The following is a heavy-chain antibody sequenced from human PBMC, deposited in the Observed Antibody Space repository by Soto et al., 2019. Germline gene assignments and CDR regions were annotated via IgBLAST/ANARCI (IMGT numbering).Heavy chain of an antibody. CDR2: INAGNGNT. CDR1: GYTFTSYA. V-gene: IGHV1-3*01. Sequence: ASVKVSCKGSGYTFTSYAMHWVRQAPGQRLEWMGWINAGNGNTKYSQKFQGRVTITRDTSASTAYMELSSLRSEDTAGYYCASVAKVTTNYYYYPMAAWGQGTTGTV. D-gene: IGHD4-17*01. J-gene: IGHJ6*02. CDR3: ASVAKVTTNYYYYPMAA.